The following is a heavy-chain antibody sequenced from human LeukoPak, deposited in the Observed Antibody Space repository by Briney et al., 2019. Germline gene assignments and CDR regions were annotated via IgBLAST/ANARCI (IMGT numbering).Heavy chain of an antibody. D-gene: IGHD3-3*01. V-gene: IGHV3-7*01. CDR2: IKQDGGEK. CDR1: GFTFSSHW. Sequence: GGSLRLSCAASGFTFSSHWMSWVRQAPGKGLEWVANIKQDGGEKYYVDSVKGRFTISRDNAKNSLYLQINSLRAEDTAVYYCARDVRDDFWSGPYWGQGTLVTVSS. J-gene: IGHJ4*02. CDR3: ARDVRDDFWSGPY.